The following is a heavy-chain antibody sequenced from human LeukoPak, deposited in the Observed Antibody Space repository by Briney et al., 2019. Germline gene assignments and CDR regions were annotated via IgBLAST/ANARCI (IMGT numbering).Heavy chain of an antibody. CDR3: ARDNRLIYSSGWYDGFDP. V-gene: IGHV4-30-4*01. Sequence: PSQTLSLTCTVSGGSISSGDYYWSWIRQPPGKGLEWIGYIYYSGSTYYNPSLKSRVTISVDTSKNQFSLKLSSVTAADTAVYYCARDNRLIYSSGWYDGFDPWGQGTLVTVSS. D-gene: IGHD6-19*01. J-gene: IGHJ5*02. CDR2: IYYSGST. CDR1: GGSISSGDYY.